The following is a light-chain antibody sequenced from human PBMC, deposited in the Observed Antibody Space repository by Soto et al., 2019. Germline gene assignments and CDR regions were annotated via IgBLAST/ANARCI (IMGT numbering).Light chain of an antibody. CDR2: KAS. CDR3: QQYNSYPLT. V-gene: IGKV1-5*03. J-gene: IGKJ4*01. Sequence: DTQITQSPSTLSASVGDRVTITCRASQSIRSWLAWYQQKPEKAPKLLIYKASSLESGVPSRFSGSGSGTEFTLTISSLQPDDVATYYCQQYNSYPLTFGGGTKVEIK. CDR1: QSIRSW.